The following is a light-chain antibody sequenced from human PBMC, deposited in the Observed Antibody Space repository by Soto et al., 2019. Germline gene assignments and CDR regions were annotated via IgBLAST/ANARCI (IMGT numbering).Light chain of an antibody. J-gene: IGKJ1*01. CDR3: QQFGSSSWT. Sequence: ESVLTQSPGTLSLSPGEKATLSCRASQSVSSSYLAWYQQKPGQAPRLLIYGASSRAPGIPARFSGSGSGTDFTFTVSRLEPEDFAVYYCQQFGSSSWTFGQWTKVEIK. CDR1: QSVSSSY. V-gene: IGKV3-20*01. CDR2: GAS.